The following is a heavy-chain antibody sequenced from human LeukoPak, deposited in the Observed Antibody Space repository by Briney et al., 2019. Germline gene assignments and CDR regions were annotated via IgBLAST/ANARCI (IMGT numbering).Heavy chain of an antibody. CDR1: GFTFSSYG. CDR3: AKVVAVFHPYYFDY. V-gene: IGHV3-30*18. D-gene: IGHD2-15*01. Sequence: SGGSLRLSCAASGFTFSSYGMHWVRQAPGKGLEWVAVISYDGSNKYYADSVKGRFTISRDNSKNTLYLQMNSLRAEDTAVYYCAKVVAVFHPYYFDYWGQGTLVTVSS. J-gene: IGHJ4*02. CDR2: ISYDGSNK.